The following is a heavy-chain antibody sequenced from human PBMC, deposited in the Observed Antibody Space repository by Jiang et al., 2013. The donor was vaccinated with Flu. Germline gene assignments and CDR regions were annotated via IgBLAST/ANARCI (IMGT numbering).Heavy chain of an antibody. D-gene: IGHD3-10*01. CDR2: IYWDDEK. CDR3: AHRRGITLVQGIIFGDYFDY. Sequence: KPTQTLTLTCTFSGFSLSTGGVGVGWVRQPPGKALEWLALIYWDDEKRYSPSLKNRLTITRDTSKNQVVLTMTNMDPVDTATYYCAHRRGITLVQGIIFGDYFDYWGQGTRVTVSS. J-gene: IGHJ4*02. V-gene: IGHV2-5*02. CDR1: GFSLSTGGVG.